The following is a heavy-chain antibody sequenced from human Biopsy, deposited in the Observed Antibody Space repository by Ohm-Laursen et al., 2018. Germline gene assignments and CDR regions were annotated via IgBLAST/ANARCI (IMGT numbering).Heavy chain of an antibody. CDR2: INPSGGST. CDR1: GYTFTSYY. CDR3: AADINVWNVNY. D-gene: IGHD1-1*01. Sequence: ASVKVSCKASGYTFTSYYMHWVRQAPGQGLEWMGIINPSGGSTTYAQKFQGRVTMTRDTSTDTAYMELSSLRSEDTAVYYCAADINVWNVNYWGQGTQVAVSS. V-gene: IGHV1-46*01. J-gene: IGHJ4*02.